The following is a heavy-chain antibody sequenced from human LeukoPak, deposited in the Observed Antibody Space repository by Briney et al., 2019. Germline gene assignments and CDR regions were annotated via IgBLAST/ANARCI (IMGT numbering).Heavy chain of an antibody. D-gene: IGHD2-15*01. Sequence: GGSLRLSCAASGFDFSGLYMHWVRQASGRGLEWVGLIRSKASSYTTVYAASVKGRFTISRDDSKNTAYLQMNSLKAEDTAVYYCTRQDCSGGSCSYVDYWGQGTLVTVSS. V-gene: IGHV3-73*01. CDR1: GFDFSGLY. CDR3: TRQDCSGGSCSYVDY. CDR2: IRSKASSYTT. J-gene: IGHJ4*02.